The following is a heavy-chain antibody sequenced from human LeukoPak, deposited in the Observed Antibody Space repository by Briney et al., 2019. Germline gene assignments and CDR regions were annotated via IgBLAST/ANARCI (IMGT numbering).Heavy chain of an antibody. V-gene: IGHV3-30*04. D-gene: IGHD2-21*02. CDR2: ISFDGSNK. CDR1: GFTFSSYF. Sequence: GRSLRLSCAASGFTFSSYFLHWVRQAPGKGPEWVAVISFDGSNKYYADSVKGRFTISRDNSKSTLFLQMNSLRAEDTAVYFCARPRVVTARNDGFDIWGQGTMVTVSS. J-gene: IGHJ3*02. CDR3: ARPRVVTARNDGFDI.